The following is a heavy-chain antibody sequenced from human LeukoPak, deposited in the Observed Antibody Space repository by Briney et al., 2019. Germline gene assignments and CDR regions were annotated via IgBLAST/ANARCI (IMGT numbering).Heavy chain of an antibody. V-gene: IGHV3-23*01. Sequence: GGSLRLSCEASGFTFSNYAMSWVRRAPGKGLEWVSAISGSGDSTFDADSVKGRFTISRDNSKNTLYLQMNSLRAEDTGVYYCAKVPAEGRRSHFDSWGQGTLVTVSA. J-gene: IGHJ4*02. CDR1: GFTFSNYA. CDR2: ISGSGDST. CDR3: AKVPAEGRRSHFDS. D-gene: IGHD1-14*01.